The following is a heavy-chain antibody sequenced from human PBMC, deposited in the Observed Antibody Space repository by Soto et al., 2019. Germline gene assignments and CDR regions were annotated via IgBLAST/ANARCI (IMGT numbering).Heavy chain of an antibody. V-gene: IGHV3-21*04. CDR3: AKAEGSYSSAPADY. CDR1: GFTFNSYS. CDR2: ISSANAYI. D-gene: IGHD6-19*01. J-gene: IGHJ4*02. Sequence: GGSLRLSCVASGFTFNSYSMNWVRQAPGKGLEWVSSISSANAYIYYADSVKGRFTISRDNSKNTLYLQMNSLRAEDTAVHYCAKAEGSYSSAPADYWGQGTLVTVSS.